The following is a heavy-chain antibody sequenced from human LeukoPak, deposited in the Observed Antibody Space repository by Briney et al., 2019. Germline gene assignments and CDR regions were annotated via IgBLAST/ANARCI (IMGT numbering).Heavy chain of an antibody. CDR2: IKQDGSEK. CDR1: GFTLCSYW. D-gene: IGHD3-3*01. Sequence: GGAPRLSCAASGFTLCSYWMSWGRPAPGKGPGWVANIKQDGSEKYYVDSVKGRFTISRDTAKNSLYLQMTSLRAEDTAVYYCARDYDFWSGYLDYWGQGTLVTVSS. V-gene: IGHV3-7*05. CDR3: ARDYDFWSGYLDY. J-gene: IGHJ4*02.